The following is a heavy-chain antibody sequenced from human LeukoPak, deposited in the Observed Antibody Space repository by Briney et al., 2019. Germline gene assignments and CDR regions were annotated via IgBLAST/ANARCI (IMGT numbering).Heavy chain of an antibody. CDR2: IIPIFDTA. Sequence: GASVKVSCKTSGGTFSSYAISWVRQAPGQGLEWIGDIIPIFDTANYAQKFQGRVTITADESATTSYMELSSLRSEDTAVYYCARDPRYCSSTSCHADRAWFDPWGQGTLVTVSS. CDR3: ARDPRYCSSTSCHADRAWFDP. CDR1: GGTFSSYA. J-gene: IGHJ5*02. D-gene: IGHD2-2*01. V-gene: IGHV1-69*13.